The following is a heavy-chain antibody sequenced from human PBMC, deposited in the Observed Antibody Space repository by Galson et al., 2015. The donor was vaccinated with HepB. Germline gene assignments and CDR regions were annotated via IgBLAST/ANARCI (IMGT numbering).Heavy chain of an antibody. Sequence: LSLTCAVSGGSFSGYYWSWIRPPPGKGLEWIGEINHSGSTNYNPSLKSRVTISVDTSKNQFSLKLSSVTAADTAVYYCARVPTYYYDSSGYYLDYWGQGTLVTVSS. CDR1: GGSFSGYY. D-gene: IGHD3-22*01. CDR2: INHSGST. CDR3: ARVPTYYYDSSGYYLDY. J-gene: IGHJ4*02. V-gene: IGHV4-34*01.